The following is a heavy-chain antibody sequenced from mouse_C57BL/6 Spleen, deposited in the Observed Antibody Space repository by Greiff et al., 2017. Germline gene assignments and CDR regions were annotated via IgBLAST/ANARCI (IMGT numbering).Heavy chain of an antibody. D-gene: IGHD1-1*01. J-gene: IGHJ4*01. CDR2: IDPETGGT. CDR1: GYTFTDYE. V-gene: IGHV1-15*01. Sequence: VQLQQSGAELVRPGASVTLSCKASGYTFTDYEMHWVKQTPVHGLEWIGAIDPETGGTAYNQKFKGKAILTADKSSSTAYMELRSLTSEDSAVYYCTRSHYYGSRAMDYWGQGTSVTVSA. CDR3: TRSHYYGSRAMDY.